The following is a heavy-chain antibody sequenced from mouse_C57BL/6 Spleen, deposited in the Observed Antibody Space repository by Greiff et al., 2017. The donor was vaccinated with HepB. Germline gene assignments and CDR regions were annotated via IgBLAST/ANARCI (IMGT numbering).Heavy chain of an antibody. CDR3: ARERLTGPFYAMDY. D-gene: IGHD4-1*01. CDR2: IDPNSGGT. CDR1: GYNFTSYW. J-gene: IGHJ4*01. V-gene: IGHV1-72*01. Sequence: QVQLQQPGAELVKPGASVKLSCKASGYNFTSYWMHWVKQRPGRGLEWIGRIDPNSGGTKYNEKFKSKATLTVDKPSSTAYMQLSSLTSEDSAVYDCARERLTGPFYAMDYWGQGTSVTVSS.